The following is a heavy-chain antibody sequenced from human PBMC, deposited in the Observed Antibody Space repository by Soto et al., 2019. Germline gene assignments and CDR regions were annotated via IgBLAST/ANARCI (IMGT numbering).Heavy chain of an antibody. Sequence: QVQLVQSGAEVKKPGASVKVSCKASGYTFTSYGISWVRQAPGQGLEWMGWISAYNGNTKYAQKLQGRVTMTTDTTTSTAYMELRSLRSDDTAVYYCARVEDYDILTGPQYYYYGMDVWGQGTTVTVSS. V-gene: IGHV1-18*01. CDR1: GYTFTSYG. J-gene: IGHJ6*02. CDR3: ARVEDYDILTGPQYYYYGMDV. D-gene: IGHD3-9*01. CDR2: ISAYNGNT.